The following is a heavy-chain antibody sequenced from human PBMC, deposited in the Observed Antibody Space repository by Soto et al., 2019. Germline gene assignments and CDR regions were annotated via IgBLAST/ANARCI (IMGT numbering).Heavy chain of an antibody. CDR3: AKAPTAAASRSAFDA. CDR2: ISGSGGST. D-gene: IGHD6-13*01. V-gene: IGHV3-23*01. J-gene: IGHJ4*02. Sequence: HPGGSLRLSCAASGFNFNNYAMSWVRQAPGKGLDWVSAISGSGGSTYYADSVKGRFTISRDNSKNTLYLQMNSLRAEDSAAYFCAKAPTAAASRSAFDAWGQGT. CDR1: GFNFNNYA.